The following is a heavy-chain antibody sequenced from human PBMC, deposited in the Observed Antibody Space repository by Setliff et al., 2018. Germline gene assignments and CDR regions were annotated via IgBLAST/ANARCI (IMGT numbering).Heavy chain of an antibody. Sequence: ASVKVSCKASGYTFVNYGINWVRQAPGQGLEWVGWIKTFSFKANYAQKFQDRVTITTDTSTTTVHMELRCLRFDDTATYYCARFRVSSGGYNYYTMDVWGQGTTVTVSS. CDR2: IKTFSFKA. D-gene: IGHD1-26*01. V-gene: IGHV1-18*01. J-gene: IGHJ6*02. CDR3: ARFRVSSGGYNYYTMDV. CDR1: GYTFVNYG.